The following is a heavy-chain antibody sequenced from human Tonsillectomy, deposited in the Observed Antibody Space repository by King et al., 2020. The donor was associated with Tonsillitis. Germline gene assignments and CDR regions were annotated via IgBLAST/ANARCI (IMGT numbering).Heavy chain of an antibody. CDR3: ASCAETLKKNYDFWSGYFIDY. CDR1: GFTFSGSS. CDR2: ISISISTI. D-gene: IGHD3-3*01. Sequence: QLVQSGGGLVQPGGSLRLSCAASGFTFSGSSMSWVRQAPGRGREGVSYISISISTIYYADSVKGQLPIPRHHARDSLYLQMHSLRAEDTAVYYCASCAETLKKNYDFWSGYFIDYWGQGTLVTVSS. V-gene: IGHV3-48*01. J-gene: IGHJ4*02.